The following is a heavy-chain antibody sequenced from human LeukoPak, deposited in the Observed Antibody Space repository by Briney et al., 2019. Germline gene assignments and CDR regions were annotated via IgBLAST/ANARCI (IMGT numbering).Heavy chain of an antibody. CDR1: GYTFTSYD. CDR3: ARGCSGGSCYHDAFDI. Sequence: ASVKVSCKASGYTFTSYDINWVRQVTGQGLEWMGWMNPNSGNTGYAQKFQGRVTMTRNTSISTAYMELSSLRSEDTAVYYCARGCSGGSCYHDAFDIWGQGTMVTVSS. D-gene: IGHD2-15*01. J-gene: IGHJ3*02. CDR2: MNPNSGNT. V-gene: IGHV1-8*01.